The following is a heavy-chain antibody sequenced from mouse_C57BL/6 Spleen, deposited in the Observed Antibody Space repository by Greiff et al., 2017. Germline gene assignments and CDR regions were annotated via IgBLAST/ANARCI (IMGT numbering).Heavy chain of an antibody. Sequence: QVTLKVSGAELVRPGASVTLSCKASGYTFTDYEMHWVKQTPVHGLEWIGAIDTETDGTEYNQKFQGKAILTADKSSITAYIALRSRTSEDSAVYYCTSEGWYDWGDYWGQGTTVTVSS. J-gene: IGHJ4*01. CDR2: IDTETDGT. CDR1: GYTFTDYE. V-gene: IGHV1-15*01. D-gene: IGHD2-14*01. CDR3: TSEGWYDWGDY.